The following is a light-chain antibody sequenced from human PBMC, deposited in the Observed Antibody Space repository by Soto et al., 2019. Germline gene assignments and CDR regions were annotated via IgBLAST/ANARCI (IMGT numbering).Light chain of an antibody. V-gene: IGKV3-11*01. J-gene: IGKJ1*01. Sequence: EIVLTQSPATLSLSPWERATLSCRASQSVDNYLDWYQQKPGQAPRLLIYGASSRATGIPDRFSGSGSGTDFTLTISSLFPDDFATYYCQQYNSYWTFGQGTKVDIK. CDR2: GAS. CDR3: QQYNSYWT. CDR1: QSVDNY.